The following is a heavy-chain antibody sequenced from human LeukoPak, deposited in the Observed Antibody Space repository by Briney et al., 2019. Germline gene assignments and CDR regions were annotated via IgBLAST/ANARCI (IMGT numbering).Heavy chain of an antibody. D-gene: IGHD7-27*01. J-gene: IGHJ6*03. CDR2: ISGGGGT. Sequence: GGSLRLSCAAPGFTFSTSAINWGRQGPGRSLECGSCISGGGGTYFSDSVNGRFRISRDIPKSKVYLQLHSLTNEDTAVYHCAISPPTGDPLYHDYYMDVWGKGTTVTVSS. CDR1: GFTFSTSA. V-gene: IGHV3-23*01. CDR3: AISPPTGDPLYHDYYMDV.